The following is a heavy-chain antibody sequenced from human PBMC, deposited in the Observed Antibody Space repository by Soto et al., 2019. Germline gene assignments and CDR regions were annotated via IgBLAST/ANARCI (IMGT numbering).Heavy chain of an antibody. Sequence: GGSLRLSCAASGFTFSSYGMHWVRQAPGKGLEWVAVISYDGSNKYYADSVKGRFTISRDNSKNTLYLQMNSLRAEDTAVYYCAKIRELWEPYYYYYMDVWGKGTTVTVSS. J-gene: IGHJ6*03. CDR3: AKIRELWEPYYYYYMDV. CDR1: GFTFSSYG. D-gene: IGHD5-18*01. V-gene: IGHV3-30*18. CDR2: ISYDGSNK.